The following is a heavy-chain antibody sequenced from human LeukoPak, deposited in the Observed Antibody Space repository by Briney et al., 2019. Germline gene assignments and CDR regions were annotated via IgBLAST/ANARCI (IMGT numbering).Heavy chain of an antibody. CDR3: ARHSNYGSGSYYRYWFDP. CDR1: GGSISSYY. J-gene: IGHJ5*02. CDR2: IYYSGST. Sequence: SETPSLTRTVSGGSISSYYWGWIRQPPGEGLGWVGDIYYSGSTSYNPSLKSRVTISVDTSKNQFSLKLSSVTAADTAVYYCARHSNYGSGSYYRYWFDPWGQGTLVTVSS. D-gene: IGHD3-10*01. V-gene: IGHV4-59*08.